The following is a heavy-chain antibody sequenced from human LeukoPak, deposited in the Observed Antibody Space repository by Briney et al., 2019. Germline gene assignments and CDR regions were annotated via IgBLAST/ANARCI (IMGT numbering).Heavy chain of an antibody. D-gene: IGHD6-19*01. Sequence: ASVKVSCKASGYTFTGYYMHWVRQAPGQGLEWMGWINPNSGGTNYAQKFQGRVTMTRDTSISTAYMELSRLRSDDTAVYYCARTERIAVAGTSDYWGQGTLVTVSS. V-gene: IGHV1-2*02. CDR1: GYTFTGYY. CDR2: INPNSGGT. J-gene: IGHJ4*02. CDR3: ARTERIAVAGTSDY.